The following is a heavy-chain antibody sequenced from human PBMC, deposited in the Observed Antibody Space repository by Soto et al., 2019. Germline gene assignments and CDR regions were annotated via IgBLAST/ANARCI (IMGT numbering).Heavy chain of an antibody. D-gene: IGHD3-10*01. Sequence: GGSLRLSCAASGFTVSSNYMSWVRQAPGKGLEWVSVIYSGGSTYYADSVKGRFTISRDNSKNTLYLQMNSLRAEDTAVYSCARDRDFGWGAPNRYGMDVWGQGTTVTVSS. CDR1: GFTVSSNY. CDR2: IYSGGST. CDR3: ARDRDFGWGAPNRYGMDV. V-gene: IGHV3-66*01. J-gene: IGHJ6*02.